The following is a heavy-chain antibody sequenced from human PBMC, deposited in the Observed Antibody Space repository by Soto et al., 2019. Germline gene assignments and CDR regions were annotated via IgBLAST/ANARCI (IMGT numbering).Heavy chain of an antibody. CDR2: INQDGSEK. V-gene: IGHV3-7*03. CDR1: GFTFDTNG. Sequence: GTVRLCFAASGFTFDTNGMTWVRLAPGKGLEWVARINQDGSEKYYVDSVKGRFTISRDNAMNSLYLQMNSLIAEDTAVYYCARDYPGGSYYDYWGQGILVTVSS. J-gene: IGHJ4*02. D-gene: IGHD1-26*01. CDR3: ARDYPGGSYYDY.